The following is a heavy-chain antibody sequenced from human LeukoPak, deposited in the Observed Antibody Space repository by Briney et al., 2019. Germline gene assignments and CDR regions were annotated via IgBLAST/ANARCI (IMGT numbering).Heavy chain of an antibody. V-gene: IGHV4-34*01. CDR3: ARQSGGYRSLDY. J-gene: IGHJ4*02. CDR1: GGSFSGYY. Sequence: SETLSLTCAVYGGSFSGYYWNWIRQPPGKGLEWIGEINHSGSTNYNPSLKSRVTISVDTSKNQFSLKLSSVTAADTAVYYCARQSGGYRSLDYWGQGTLVTVSS. CDR2: INHSGST. D-gene: IGHD2-8*02.